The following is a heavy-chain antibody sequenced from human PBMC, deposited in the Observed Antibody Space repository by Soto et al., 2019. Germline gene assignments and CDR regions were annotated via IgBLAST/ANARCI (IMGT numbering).Heavy chain of an antibody. V-gene: IGHV3-73*02. Sequence: EVQLVESGGGLVQPGGSLKLSCAASGLTFSGSAVHWVRQASRKGREWVGRIRSKANNYATVYAASVKGRFTISRDDSKNTAYLQMNSLKTEDTAVYYCTRHAVQYCGGDCYLLPYFDLSGRGTLVTVSS. CDR1: GLTFSGSA. D-gene: IGHD2-21*02. CDR2: IRSKANNYAT. CDR3: TRHAVQYCGGDCYLLPYFDL. J-gene: IGHJ2*01.